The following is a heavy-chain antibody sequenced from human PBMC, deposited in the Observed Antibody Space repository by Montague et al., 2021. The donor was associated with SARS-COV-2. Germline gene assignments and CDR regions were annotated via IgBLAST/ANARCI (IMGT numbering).Heavy chain of an antibody. J-gene: IGHJ4*02. Sequence: SETLSLTCAVSGVSITSTNWWSLVRQPPGKGLEWIGEISYGGIATXNPSLKSRATISMDRSRNLFSLKLSSVPAADTAIYYCAGKVLTVPADYWGQGTLVTVS. D-gene: IGHD4-11*01. CDR3: AGKVLTVPADY. CDR2: ISYGGIA. V-gene: IGHV4-4*02. CDR1: GVSITSTNW.